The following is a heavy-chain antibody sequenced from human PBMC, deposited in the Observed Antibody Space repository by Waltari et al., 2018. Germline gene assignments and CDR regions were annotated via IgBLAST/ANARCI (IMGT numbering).Heavy chain of an antibody. Sequence: QVQLQESGPGLVKPSETLSLTCAVSGDSLNTNWWSWIRQPPGKGLEWIGEINGNGGNTNFNPSLKSRVSISKDASKNQCSLNLNSVTAADTAVYFCATSPRGDYESNSVDVWGRGVLVTVSS. V-gene: IGHV4-59*12. CDR2: INGNGGNT. CDR3: ATSPRGDYESNSVDV. CDR1: GDSLNTNW. J-gene: IGHJ4*02. D-gene: IGHD4-17*01.